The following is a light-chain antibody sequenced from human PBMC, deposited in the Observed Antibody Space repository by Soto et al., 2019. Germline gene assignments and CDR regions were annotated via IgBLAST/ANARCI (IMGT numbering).Light chain of an antibody. J-gene: IGKJ3*01. CDR1: QAIRNN. CDR2: APS. Sequence: DIQMTQSPLSLSASAGDKVTITCRASQAIRNNLAWYQQKPGKVPTLLIYAPSTLQSGVPSRFSGSGSGTDFTLTISSLQPEDVATYYCQKYYSVPFTFGPGTKVEIK. CDR3: QKYYSVPFT. V-gene: IGKV1-27*01.